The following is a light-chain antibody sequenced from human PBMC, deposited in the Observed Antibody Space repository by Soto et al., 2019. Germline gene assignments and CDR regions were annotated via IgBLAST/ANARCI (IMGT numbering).Light chain of an antibody. CDR3: QQYGSSPKT. V-gene: IGKV3-20*01. CDR2: GAS. Sequence: EIVLTQSPGTLSLSPGERATLPCRASQSVSSTALAWYQQKPGQAPRLLISGASSRATGIPDRFSGSGSGTDFTLTITRLEPEDFAVYYCQQYGSSPKTFGQGTKVDIK. J-gene: IGKJ1*01. CDR1: QSVSSTA.